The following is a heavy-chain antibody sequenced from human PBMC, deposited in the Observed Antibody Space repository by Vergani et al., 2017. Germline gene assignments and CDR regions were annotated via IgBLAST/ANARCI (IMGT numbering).Heavy chain of an antibody. Sequence: EVKLVEPGGGLVKLGGPLRLSCAASGSTFRNDWMDWVRQTPGKGLEWVANIKQDGSEKFDMDSVKGRFTISRDKAKNSVYLQRNCLRAGDTAVYCCAGSLDYWGQGTLVTVSS. CDR3: AGSLDY. V-gene: IGHV3-7*01. J-gene: IGHJ4*02. CDR2: IKQDGSEK. CDR1: GSTFRNDW.